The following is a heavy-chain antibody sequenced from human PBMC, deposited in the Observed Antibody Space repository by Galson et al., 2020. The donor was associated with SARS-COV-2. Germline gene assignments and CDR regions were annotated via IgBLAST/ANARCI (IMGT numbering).Heavy chain of an antibody. CDR1: GFTLSAHA. J-gene: IGHJ4*02. CDR3: AKEGKSGRGWAFDY. D-gene: IGHD6-19*01. V-gene: IGHV3-33*06. CDR2: IFNDGSDK. Sequence: GGPLRPSCAASGFTLSAHAIHWVRKAPAKGLEWVAQIFNDGSDKYYGDSVKGRFTISRDSSKNTLYLQINNLRPDEPAVEFCAKEGKSGRGWAFDYWGQGTLVTVSA.